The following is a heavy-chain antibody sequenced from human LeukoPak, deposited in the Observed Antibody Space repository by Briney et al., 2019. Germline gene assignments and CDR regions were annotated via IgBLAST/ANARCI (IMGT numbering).Heavy chain of an antibody. CDR1: GFTFTTYS. CDR2: ISSGSSAI. Sequence: PGGSLRLSCEASGFTFTTYSMTWVRQAPGKGLEWVSIISSGSSAIFSADALKGRFTISRDDAKNLLYLDMNSLRAEDTAVYYCAKDHRIVVLPAAAFDPWGQGTLVTVSS. CDR3: AKDHRIVVLPAAAFDP. D-gene: IGHD2-2*01. V-gene: IGHV3-21*04. J-gene: IGHJ5*02.